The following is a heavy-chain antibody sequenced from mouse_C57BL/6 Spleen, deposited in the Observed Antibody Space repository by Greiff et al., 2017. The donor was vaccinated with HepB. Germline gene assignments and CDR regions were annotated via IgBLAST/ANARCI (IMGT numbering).Heavy chain of an antibody. CDR3: ARYYYGRRNYAMDY. D-gene: IGHD1-1*01. Sequence: EVKLMESGGGLVQPGGSLSLSCAASGFTFTDYYMSWVRQPPGKALEWLGFIRNKANGYTTEYSASVKGRFTISRDNSQIILYLQMNALRAEDSATYYCARYYYGRRNYAMDYWGQGTSVTVSS. J-gene: IGHJ4*01. V-gene: IGHV7-3*01. CDR1: GFTFTDYY. CDR2: IRNKANGYTT.